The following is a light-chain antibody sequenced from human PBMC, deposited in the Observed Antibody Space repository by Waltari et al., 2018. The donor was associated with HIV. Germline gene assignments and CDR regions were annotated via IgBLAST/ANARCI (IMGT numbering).Light chain of an antibody. Sequence: AIQLTQPPSSLSASVRDRVTITCRASQGISSALAWYQQKPGKAPNLLIYDASTLESGVPSRFSGSGSGTDCTLTISSLQPEDFATYYCLQFNSYPWTFGQGTKVE. CDR1: QGISSA. CDR2: DAS. CDR3: LQFNSYPWT. V-gene: IGKV1-13*02. J-gene: IGKJ1*01.